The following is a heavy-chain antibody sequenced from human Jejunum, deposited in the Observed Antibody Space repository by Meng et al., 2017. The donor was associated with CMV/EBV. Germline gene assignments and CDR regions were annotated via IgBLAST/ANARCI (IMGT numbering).Heavy chain of an antibody. Sequence: QVQLLQSAAEVKSPGSSVRLACKSSGGVFNNYALTWVRQAPGQGLEWMGGIIAVLTTPNYAPKFQGRLTITADASTGTTYMELSSLTSEDTAVYFCARGFTNGWQPFDFWGQGTLVTVSS. J-gene: IGHJ4*02. CDR1: GGVFNNYA. V-gene: IGHV1-69*12. D-gene: IGHD2-8*01. CDR3: ARGFTNGWQPFDF. CDR2: IIAVLTTP.